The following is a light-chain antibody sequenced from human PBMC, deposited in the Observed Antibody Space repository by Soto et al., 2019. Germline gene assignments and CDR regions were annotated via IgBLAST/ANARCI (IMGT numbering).Light chain of an antibody. J-gene: IGKJ5*01. Sequence: IVLTQSPATLSSSPGERATLSCRASQNISIYLAWYQQKPGQAPRLLIYDASNRATGIPARFSGSGSGTDFTLTISSLEPEDFAVYYCQQCNNWPPEITFGQGTRL. CDR1: QNISIY. CDR2: DAS. V-gene: IGKV3-11*01. CDR3: QQCNNWPPEIT.